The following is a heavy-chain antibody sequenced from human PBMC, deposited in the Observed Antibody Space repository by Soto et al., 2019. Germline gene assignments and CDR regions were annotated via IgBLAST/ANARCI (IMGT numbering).Heavy chain of an antibody. D-gene: IGHD3-22*01. CDR3: AKPETDYYDSSGYYPYYYYGMDV. CDR2: ISGSGGST. Sequence: GTLSLTCTVSGGSISSGGHYWSWIRQAPGKGLEWVSAISGSGGSTYYADSVKGRFTISRDNSKNTLYLQMNSLRAEDTAVYYCAKPETDYYDSSGYYPYYYYGMDVWGQGTTVTVSS. V-gene: IGHV3-23*01. J-gene: IGHJ6*02. CDR1: GGSISSGGHY.